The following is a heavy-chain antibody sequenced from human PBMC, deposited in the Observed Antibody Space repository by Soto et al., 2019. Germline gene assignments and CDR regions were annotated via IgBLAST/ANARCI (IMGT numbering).Heavy chain of an antibody. CDR1: AYTFTSYD. J-gene: IGHJ6*03. V-gene: IGHV1-8*01. Sequence: ASVKVSCKASAYTFTSYDINWVRQATGQGLEWMGWMNPNSGNTGYAQKFQGRVTMTRNTSITTAYMELSSLRSEDTAVYYCAKVGGLRYFDWSPRYYYYMDVWGKGTTVTVSS. CDR3: AKVGGLRYFDWSPRYYYYMDV. CDR2: MNPNSGNT. D-gene: IGHD3-9*01.